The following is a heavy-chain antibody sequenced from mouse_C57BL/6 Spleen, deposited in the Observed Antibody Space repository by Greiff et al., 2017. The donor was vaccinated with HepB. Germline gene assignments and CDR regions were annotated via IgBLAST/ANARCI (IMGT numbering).Heavy chain of an antibody. V-gene: IGHV1-31*01. CDR3: ARGERQRDYYAMDY. CDR2: IYPYNGVS. D-gene: IGHD2-12*01. CDR1: GYSFTGYY. J-gene: IGHJ4*01. Sequence: VQLKQSGPELVKPGASVKISCKASGYSFTGYYMHWVKQSHGNILDWIGYIYPYNGVSSYNQKFKGKATLTVDKSSSTAYMELRSLTSEDSAVYYCARGERQRDYYAMDYWGQGTSVTVSS.